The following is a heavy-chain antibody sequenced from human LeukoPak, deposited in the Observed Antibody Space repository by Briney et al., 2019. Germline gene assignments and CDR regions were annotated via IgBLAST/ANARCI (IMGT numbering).Heavy chain of an antibody. V-gene: IGHV4-59*08. CDR2: IYYSGST. Sequence: SETLSLTCTVSGGSISSYYWSWIRQPPGKGLEWIGYIYYSGSTNYNPSLKSRVTISVDTSKNQFSLKLSSVTAADTAVYYCARHVRLRGASRGLYYFDYWGQGTLVTVSS. CDR1: GGSISSYY. CDR3: ARHVRLRGASRGLYYFDY. J-gene: IGHJ4*02. D-gene: IGHD3-10*01.